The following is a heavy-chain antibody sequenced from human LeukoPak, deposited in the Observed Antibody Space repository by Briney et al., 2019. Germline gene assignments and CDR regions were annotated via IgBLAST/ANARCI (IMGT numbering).Heavy chain of an antibody. D-gene: IGHD2-2*01. J-gene: IGHJ6*03. CDR2: ICTSGST. Sequence: SETLSLTCTVSGGSISSGSYYWSWIRQPAGKGLEWIGRICTSGSTNYNPSLKSRVTISVDTSKNQFSLKLSSVTAADTAVYYCARTDPAYYYYYMDVWGKGTTVTVSS. V-gene: IGHV4-61*02. CDR3: ARTDPAYYYYYMDV. CDR1: GGSISSGSYY.